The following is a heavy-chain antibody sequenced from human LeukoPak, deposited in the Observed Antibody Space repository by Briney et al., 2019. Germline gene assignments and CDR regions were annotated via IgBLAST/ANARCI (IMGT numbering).Heavy chain of an antibody. CDR1: GFTFSSYA. CDR2: ISGSGGST. CDR3: AKGRYYDSSGYPSAEYFQH. Sequence: GGSLRLSCAASGFTFSSYAMSWVRQAPGKGLEWVSAISGSGGSTYYADSVKGRFTISRDNSKNTLYLQMNSLRAEDTAVYYCAKGRYYDSSGYPSAEYFQHWGQGTLVTVSS. J-gene: IGHJ1*01. V-gene: IGHV3-23*01. D-gene: IGHD3-22*01.